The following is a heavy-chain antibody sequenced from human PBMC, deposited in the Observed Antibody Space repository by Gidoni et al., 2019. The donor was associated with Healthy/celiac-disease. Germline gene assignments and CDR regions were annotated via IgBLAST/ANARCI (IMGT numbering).Heavy chain of an antibody. CDR1: GSTFSSYA. Sequence: VQLVESGGGVVQPGRSLRLSCAAPGSTFSSYAMHWVRQAPGTGLAWVAVISYDVSNKYYADSVKGRFTISRDNSKNTLYLQMNSLRAEDTAVYYCARDRGYDPHWYFDLWGRGTLVTVSS. CDR3: ARDRGYDPHWYFDL. J-gene: IGHJ2*01. CDR2: ISYDVSNK. D-gene: IGHD5-12*01. V-gene: IGHV3-30-3*01.